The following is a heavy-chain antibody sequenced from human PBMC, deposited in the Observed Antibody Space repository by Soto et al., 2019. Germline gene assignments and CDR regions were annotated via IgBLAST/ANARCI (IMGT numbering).Heavy chain of an antibody. J-gene: IGHJ4*02. V-gene: IGHV3-21*01. CDR2: ISSSSSYI. CDR1: GFTFSSYS. CDR3: ARDRLQYYDSSGYAGFDY. D-gene: IGHD3-22*01. Sequence: EVQLVESGGGLVKPGGSLRLSCAASGFTFSSYSMNWVRQAPGKGLEWVSSISSSSSYIYYADSVKGRFTISRDNAKNSLYLQMNSLRAEDTAVYYCARDRLQYYDSSGYAGFDYWGQGTLVTVSS.